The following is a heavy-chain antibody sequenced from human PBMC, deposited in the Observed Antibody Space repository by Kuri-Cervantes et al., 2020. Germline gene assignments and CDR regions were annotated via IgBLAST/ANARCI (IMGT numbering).Heavy chain of an antibody. CDR3: ARVRAAAGLHWFDP. CDR2: IIPIFGTA. J-gene: IGHJ5*02. V-gene: IGHV1-69*06. Sequence: SVKVSCKASGYTFTSYGISWVRQAPGQGLEWMGGIIPIFGTASYAQKFQGRVTITADKSTSTAYMELNSLRSEDTAVYYCARVRAAAGLHWFDPWGQGTLVTVSS. CDR1: GYTFTSYG. D-gene: IGHD6-13*01.